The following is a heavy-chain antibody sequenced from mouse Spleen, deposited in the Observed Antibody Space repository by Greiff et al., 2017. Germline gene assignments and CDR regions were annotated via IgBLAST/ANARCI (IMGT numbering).Heavy chain of an antibody. Sequence: ESGPGLVKPSQSLSLTCSVTGYSITSGYYWNWIRQFPGNKLEWMGYISYDGSNNYNPSLKNRISITRDTSKNQFFLKLNSVTTEDTATYYCALYYDYLDYWGQGTTLTVSS. J-gene: IGHJ2*01. V-gene: IGHV3-6*01. D-gene: IGHD2-4*01. CDR3: ALYYDYLDY. CDR2: ISYDGSN. CDR1: GYSITSGYY.